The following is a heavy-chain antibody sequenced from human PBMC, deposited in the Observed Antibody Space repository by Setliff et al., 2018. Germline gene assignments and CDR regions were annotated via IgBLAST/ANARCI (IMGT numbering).Heavy chain of an antibody. Sequence: PSETLSLTCTVSGYSISSGYIWGWIRQPPGKGLEWVGNIGHTGSINYNPSLKSRLTISRDPSKNQASLKLNSVTATDTAVYYCARDLGHGGDSDYWGQGILVTVSS. D-gene: IGHD2-21*02. CDR1: GYSISSGYI. CDR3: ARDLGHGGDSDY. V-gene: IGHV4-38-2*02. J-gene: IGHJ4*02. CDR2: IGHTGSI.